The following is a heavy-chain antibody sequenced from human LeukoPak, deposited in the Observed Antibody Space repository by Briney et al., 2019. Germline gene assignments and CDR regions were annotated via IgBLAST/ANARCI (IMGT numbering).Heavy chain of an antibody. J-gene: IGHJ4*02. CDR1: GHSFTSYW. CDR3: ARTSGLVGARTGWDYFGY. V-gene: IGHV5-51*01. CDR2: IYPDDSDT. Sequence: PGESLKISCKGSGHSFTSYWIGWVRQMPGKGLEWMGIIYPDDSDTRYSPSFKGQVTISADKSISTAYLQWSSLKASDTAMYYCARTSGLVGARTGWDYFGYWGQGTLVTVSS. D-gene: IGHD1-26*01.